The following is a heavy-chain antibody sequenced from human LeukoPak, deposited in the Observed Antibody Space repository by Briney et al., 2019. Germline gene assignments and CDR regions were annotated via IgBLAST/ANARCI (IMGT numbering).Heavy chain of an antibody. CDR2: IRYDGSNK. CDR3: ARTLVVVMYYGMDV. J-gene: IGHJ6*02. Sequence: GGSLRLSCAASGFTFSVYGMHWVRQAPGKGLEWVAFIRYDGSNKSSADSVKGRFTISRDNSKNTLYLQMNSLRAEDTAVYYCARTLVVVMYYGMDVWGQGTTVTVSS. V-gene: IGHV3-30*02. D-gene: IGHD3-22*01. CDR1: GFTFSVYG.